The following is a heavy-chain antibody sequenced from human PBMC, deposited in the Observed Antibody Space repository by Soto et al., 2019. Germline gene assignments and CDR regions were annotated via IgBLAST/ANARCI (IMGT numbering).Heavy chain of an antibody. J-gene: IGHJ4*02. CDR2: ISNNGGST. Sequence: GGSLRLSCSASGFIFSDFAIHWVRQAPGKGLQYVSAISNNGGSTYYADSVKGRFTISRDNSKSTLFLQMSSLRPEDTAVYYCVKDHGAYHLNSEYWGLGTLVTVSS. D-gene: IGHD2-2*01. CDR1: GFIFSDFA. CDR3: VKDHGAYHLNSEY. V-gene: IGHV3-64D*06.